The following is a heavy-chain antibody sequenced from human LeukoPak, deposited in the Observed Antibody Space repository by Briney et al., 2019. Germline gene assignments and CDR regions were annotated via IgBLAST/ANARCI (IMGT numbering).Heavy chain of an antibody. D-gene: IGHD3-22*01. V-gene: IGHV1-2*02. CDR3: ARVAVYDSSGYYDY. CDR1: FTXXX. Sequence: FTXXXMHWVRQAPGQGLEWMGWINPNSGGTNYAQKFQGRVTMTRDTSISTAYMELSRLRSDDTAVYYCARVAVYDSSGYYDYWGQGTLVTVSS. CDR2: INPNSGGT. J-gene: IGHJ4*02.